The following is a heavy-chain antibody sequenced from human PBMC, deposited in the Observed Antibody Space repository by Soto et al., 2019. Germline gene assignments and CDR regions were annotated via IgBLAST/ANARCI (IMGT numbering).Heavy chain of an antibody. CDR3: ARDLDRYCSVTSCHAMDV. J-gene: IGHJ6*02. CDR1: GGSIRSTNW. CDR2: VYHNGTS. V-gene: IGHV4-4*02. Sequence: NPXATLSLTFVVSGGSIRSTNWWAWFRQTPGKGLEWIGEVYHNGTSNYNPSLKGRATISVDRSKDQVSLRLNSVIDADTAVYYCARDLDRYCSVTSCHAMDVWGQGTPVTVSS. D-gene: IGHD2-15*01.